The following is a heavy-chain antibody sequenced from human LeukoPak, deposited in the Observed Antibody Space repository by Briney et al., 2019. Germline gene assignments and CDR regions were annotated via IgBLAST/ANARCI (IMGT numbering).Heavy chain of an antibody. CDR2: INHSGST. Sequence: PSETLSLTCAVYGGSFSGYDWTWIRQPPGEGLEWIGEINHSGSTSYNPSLESRVTISVDTSKNQFSLKLSSVTAADTAVYYCVRDSKAFNAFDIWGQGTMVIVSS. J-gene: IGHJ3*02. CDR3: VRDSKAFNAFDI. D-gene: IGHD6-13*01. CDR1: GGSFSGYD. V-gene: IGHV4-34*01.